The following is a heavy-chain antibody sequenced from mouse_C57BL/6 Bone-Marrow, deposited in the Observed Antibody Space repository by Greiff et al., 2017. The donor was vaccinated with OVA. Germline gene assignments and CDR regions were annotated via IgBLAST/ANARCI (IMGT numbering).Heavy chain of an antibody. J-gene: IGHJ1*03. CDR3: ARLYYYGSSLYWYFDV. Sequence: VQLQQSGAELVKPGASVKLSCTASGFNIKDYYMHWVKQRTEQGLEWIGRIDPEDGETKYAPQFQGKATITADTSSNTAYLQLSSLTSEDTAVYYCARLYYYGSSLYWYFDVWGTGTTVTVSS. D-gene: IGHD1-1*01. CDR2: IDPEDGET. CDR1: GFNIKDYY. V-gene: IGHV14-2*01.